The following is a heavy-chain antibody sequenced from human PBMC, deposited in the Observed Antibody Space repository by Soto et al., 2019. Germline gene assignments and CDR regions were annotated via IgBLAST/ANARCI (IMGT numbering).Heavy chain of an antibody. J-gene: IGHJ4*02. Sequence: SETLSLTCAVYGGSFSGYYWSWIRQPPGKGLEWIGEINHSGSTNYNPSLKSRVTISVDTSKNQFSLKLSSVTAADTAVYYCARGRGHYYDSSGYYRLDFDYWGQGTLVTVSS. CDR3: ARGRGHYYDSSGYYRLDFDY. V-gene: IGHV4-34*01. CDR2: INHSGST. D-gene: IGHD3-22*01. CDR1: GGSFSGYY.